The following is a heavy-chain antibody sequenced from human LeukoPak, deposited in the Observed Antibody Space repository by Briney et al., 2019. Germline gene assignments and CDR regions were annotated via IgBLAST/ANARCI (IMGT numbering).Heavy chain of an antibody. CDR1: GGSIGSGGYY. V-gene: IGHV4-30-2*02. J-gene: IGHJ4*02. CDR2: IYHSGST. CDR3: ATTRRYSSSWYDY. D-gene: IGHD6-13*01. Sequence: SETLSLTCTVSGGSIGSGGYYWSWIRQPPGKGLEWIGYIYHSGSTYYNPSLKSRVTISVDTSKNQFSLKLSSVTAADTAVYYCATTRRYSSSWYDYWGQGTLVTVSS.